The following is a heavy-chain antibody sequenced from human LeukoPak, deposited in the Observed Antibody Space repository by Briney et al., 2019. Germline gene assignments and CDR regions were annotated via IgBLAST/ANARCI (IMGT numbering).Heavy chain of an antibody. CDR2: IYYSGST. Sequence: SETLSLTCTVSGGPISGSSYYWGWIRQPPGKGLEWIGSIYYSGSTYYNPSLKSRVTISVDTSKNQFSLKLNSVTATDTAVYYCARHYEPWGQGTLVTVSS. J-gene: IGHJ4*02. D-gene: IGHD3-16*01. CDR1: GGPISGSSYY. CDR3: ARHYEP. V-gene: IGHV4-39*01.